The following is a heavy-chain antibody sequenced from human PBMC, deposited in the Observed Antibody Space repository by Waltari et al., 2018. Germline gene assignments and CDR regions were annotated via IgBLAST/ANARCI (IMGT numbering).Heavy chain of an antibody. J-gene: IGHJ4*02. CDR1: GGSISISTYY. D-gene: IGHD3-10*01. Sequence: QLQLQESGPGLVKPSETLSLTCTVSGGSISISTYYWGWVRQPPGKGLEWIGKFYYSGAHHYHPSRKSRVTVSVATSKNQFSLKLSSVTAADTAVYYCARIITSTKGYYFDYWGQGTLVTVSS. CDR3: ARIITSTKGYYFDY. V-gene: IGHV4-39*01. CDR2: FYYSGAH.